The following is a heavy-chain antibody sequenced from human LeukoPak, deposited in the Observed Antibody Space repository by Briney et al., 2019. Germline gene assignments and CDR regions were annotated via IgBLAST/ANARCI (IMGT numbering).Heavy chain of an antibody. J-gene: IGHJ4*02. Sequence: GGSLRLSCAASGFTFNNYGLHWVRQAPGKGLEWVAFIRYDGSNKYYADSVKGRFTVSRDNSKNTLYLQMNSPRAEDTAVYYCAKDWQRIVGANFDYWGQGTLVTVSS. D-gene: IGHD1-26*01. CDR1: GFTFNNYG. CDR3: AKDWQRIVGANFDY. V-gene: IGHV3-30*02. CDR2: IRYDGSNK.